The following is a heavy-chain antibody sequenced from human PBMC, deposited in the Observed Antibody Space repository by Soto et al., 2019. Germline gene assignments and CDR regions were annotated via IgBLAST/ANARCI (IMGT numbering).Heavy chain of an antibody. Sequence: SETLSLTCSVSGASISTYYWTWIRQTPGKGLEWIGEINHSGSTNYNPSLKSRVTISVDTSKNQFSLKLSSVTAADTAVYYCARGRLGYCSGGSCYSRDFAFDIWGQGTMVTVSS. D-gene: IGHD2-15*01. CDR3: ARGRLGYCSGGSCYSRDFAFDI. J-gene: IGHJ3*02. CDR2: INHSGST. V-gene: IGHV4-34*01. CDR1: GASISTYY.